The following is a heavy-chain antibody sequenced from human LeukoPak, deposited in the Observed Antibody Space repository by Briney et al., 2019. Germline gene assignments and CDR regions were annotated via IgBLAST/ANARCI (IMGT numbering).Heavy chain of an antibody. Sequence: GGSLRLSCAASGFTFSSYGMHWVRQAPAKGLEWVAVISYDRSNKYYADSVKGRFTISIDNAKNSLYLQMNSLRAEDTAVYYCAIRGSPLVRNYWGQGTLVTVSS. CDR1: GFTFSSYG. D-gene: IGHD3-10*01. J-gene: IGHJ4*02. V-gene: IGHV3-30*03. CDR3: AIRGSPLVRNY. CDR2: ISYDRSNK.